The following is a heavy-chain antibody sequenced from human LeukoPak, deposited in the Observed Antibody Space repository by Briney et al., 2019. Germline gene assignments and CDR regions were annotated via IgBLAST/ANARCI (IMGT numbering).Heavy chain of an antibody. V-gene: IGHV3-30*01. J-gene: IGHJ4*02. Sequence: GGSLRLSCAASGFTFSSYAVHWVRQAPGKGLEWVAVISYDGSNKYYADSVKGRFTIPRDNSKNTPYLQMNSLRAEDTAVYYCARAAMVRGVIQPLYYFDYWGQGTLVTVSS. CDR2: ISYDGSNK. CDR3: ARAAMVRGVIQPLYYFDY. D-gene: IGHD3-10*01. CDR1: GFTFSSYA.